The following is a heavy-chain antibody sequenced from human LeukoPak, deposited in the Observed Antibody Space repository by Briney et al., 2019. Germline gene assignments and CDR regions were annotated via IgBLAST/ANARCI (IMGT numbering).Heavy chain of an antibody. CDR2: IYHSGST. D-gene: IGHD2-15*01. Sequence: SETLSLTCSVSGYYISSGYYWGWIRQPPGKGLEWIGSIYHSGSTEYNPPLKSRVTISVDTSKNQFSLRLNSVTAADTAVYYCARAYCSGGRCYLPFFDYWGQGTLVTVSS. V-gene: IGHV4-38-2*02. J-gene: IGHJ4*02. CDR3: ARAYCSGGRCYLPFFDY. CDR1: GYYISSGYY.